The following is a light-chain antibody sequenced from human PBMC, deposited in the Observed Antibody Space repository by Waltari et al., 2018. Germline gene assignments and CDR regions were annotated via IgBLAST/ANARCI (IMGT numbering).Light chain of an antibody. CDR1: SGPRHSA. Sequence: QLVLPQSPSASASLGASVKLTCTLSSGPRHSAIAWHQQPPKKGPRSLMKLNGDGSHTKGDGIPDRFSGSSSGAERFLTISSLQSEDEGDYYCQTWDTDIHVVFGGGTKLIVL. J-gene: IGLJ2*01. V-gene: IGLV4-69*01. CDR2: LNGDGSH. CDR3: QTWDTDIHVV.